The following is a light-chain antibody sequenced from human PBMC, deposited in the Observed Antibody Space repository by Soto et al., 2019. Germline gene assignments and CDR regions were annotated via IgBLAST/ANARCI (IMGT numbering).Light chain of an antibody. V-gene: IGKV2-28*01. J-gene: IGKJ1*01. Sequence: EIVGTQSPLSLPVTPGEPASISCRSSQSLLHSNGYNYLDWYLQKPGQSPQLLIYLGSNRASGVPDRCSGSGSVTDFTLKISRVEAEDVGVYYCMQSLQRRSFGHGTKVEIK. CDR3: MQSLQRRS. CDR1: QSLLHSNGYNY. CDR2: LGS.